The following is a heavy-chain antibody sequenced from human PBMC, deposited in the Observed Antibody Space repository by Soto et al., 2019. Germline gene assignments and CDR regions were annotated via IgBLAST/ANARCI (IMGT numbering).Heavy chain of an antibody. V-gene: IGHV4-34*01. CDR2: INHSGST. Sequence: PSETLSLTCAVYGGSFSGYYWSWIRQPPGKGLEWIGEINHSGSTNYNPSLKSRVTISVDTSKNQFSLKLSSVTAADTAVYYCARLPIGYCSSTSCPRDDYWGQGTPVTVSS. D-gene: IGHD2-2*01. CDR1: GGSFSGYY. J-gene: IGHJ4*02. CDR3: ARLPIGYCSSTSCPRDDY.